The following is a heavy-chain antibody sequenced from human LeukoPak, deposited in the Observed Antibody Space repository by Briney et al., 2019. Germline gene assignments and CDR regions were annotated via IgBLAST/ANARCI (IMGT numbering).Heavy chain of an antibody. CDR2: IYDSANT. CDR3: ARDLWFGDLPCGMDV. Sequence: PSETLSLTCAVYGGSFSGYYWSWIRQPPGKGLEWIGYIYDSANTNYNPSLKSRVTISVDTSKNQLSLILNSVTAADTAVYYCARDLWFGDLPCGMDVWGQGTTVTVSS. CDR1: GGSFSGYY. D-gene: IGHD3-10*01. J-gene: IGHJ6*01. V-gene: IGHV4-59*01.